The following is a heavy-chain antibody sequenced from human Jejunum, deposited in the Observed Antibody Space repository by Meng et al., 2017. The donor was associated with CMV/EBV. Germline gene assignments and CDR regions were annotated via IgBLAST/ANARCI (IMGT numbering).Heavy chain of an antibody. CDR1: IISGGNY. D-gene: IGHD2-2*01. J-gene: IGHJ5*02. V-gene: IGHV4-31*02. Sequence: IISGGNYWSWIRQHPGKGPEWIGYIYYSGTTHYNTSLKSRTTISIDTSNNQFSLKLSSVTAADTAVYYCARAPTYCSSTYCSDSWFDPWGQGTLVTVSS. CDR3: ARAPTYCSSTYCSDSWFDP. CDR2: IYYSGTT.